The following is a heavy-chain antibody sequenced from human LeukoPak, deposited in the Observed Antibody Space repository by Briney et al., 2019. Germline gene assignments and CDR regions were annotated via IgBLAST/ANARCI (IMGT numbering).Heavy chain of an antibody. Sequence: GASVKVSCKASGYTFTGYYMHWVRQAPGQGLEWMGVINPSGGSTSYAQKFQGRVTMTRDTSTSTVYMELSSLRSEDTAVYYCARDDNGDNWFDPWGQGTLVTVSS. D-gene: IGHD4-17*01. J-gene: IGHJ5*02. CDR3: ARDDNGDNWFDP. V-gene: IGHV1-46*01. CDR2: INPSGGST. CDR1: GYTFTGYY.